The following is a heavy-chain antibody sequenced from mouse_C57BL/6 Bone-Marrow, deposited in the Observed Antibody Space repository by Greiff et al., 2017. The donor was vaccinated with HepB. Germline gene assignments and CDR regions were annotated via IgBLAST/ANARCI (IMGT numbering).Heavy chain of an antibody. CDR3: AKSDNDNNGFGD. V-gene: IGHV1-69*01. J-gene: IGHJ2*01. CDR2: IDPSDSYT. Sequence: QVHVKQPGAELVMPGASVKLSCKASGYNFTSYWMHWVKQRPGQGLEWIGEIDPSDSYTNYNQKFKGKSTLTVDKSSSTAYMQLSSLTSEDSAVYNGAKSDNDNNGFGDWGQGATLTV. CDR1: GYNFTSYW. D-gene: IGHD1-3*01.